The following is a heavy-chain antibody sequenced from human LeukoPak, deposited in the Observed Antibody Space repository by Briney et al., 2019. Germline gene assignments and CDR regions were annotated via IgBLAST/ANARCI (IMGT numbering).Heavy chain of an antibody. Sequence: ASVKVSCKASGYTFTSYYMHWVRQAPGQGLEWMGIISPSGGSTSYAQKFQGRVTMTRDTSTSTVYMELSSLRSEDTAVYYCARERTTTGYSREFDYWGQGTLVTVSS. D-gene: IGHD6-13*01. J-gene: IGHJ4*02. CDR3: ARERTTTGYSREFDY. V-gene: IGHV1-46*01. CDR1: GYTFTSYY. CDR2: ISPSGGST.